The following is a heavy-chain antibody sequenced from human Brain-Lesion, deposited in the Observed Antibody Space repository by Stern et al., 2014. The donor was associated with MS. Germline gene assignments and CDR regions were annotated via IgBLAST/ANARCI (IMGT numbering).Heavy chain of an antibody. Sequence: QLQLQESGPGLVKPSETLSLTCTVAGGSVSSTSYAWAWIRQPPGKGLEWIGTIYYSGNTYYSPSLKSRLTISLDTSQNPFSLEVGSVTAADTAVYYCAGEEDIRYCSGGSCTGNWFDPWGQGTLVTVSS. CDR1: GGSVSSTSYA. CDR2: IYYSGNT. V-gene: IGHV4-39*01. D-gene: IGHD2-15*01. J-gene: IGHJ5*02. CDR3: AGEEDIRYCSGGSCTGNWFDP.